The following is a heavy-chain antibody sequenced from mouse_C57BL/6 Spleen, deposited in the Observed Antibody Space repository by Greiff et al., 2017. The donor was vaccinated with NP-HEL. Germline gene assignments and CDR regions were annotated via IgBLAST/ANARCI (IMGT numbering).Heavy chain of an antibody. J-gene: IGHJ3*01. CDR1: GYTFTSYW. Sequence: QVQLQQPGAELVKPGASVKVSCKASGYTFTSYWMHWVKQRPGQGLEWIGRIHPSDSDTNYNQKFKGKATLTVDKSSRTAYMQLSSLTSEDSAVYYCASPYYGSSPWFAYWGQGTLVTVSA. V-gene: IGHV1-74*01. CDR2: IHPSDSDT. CDR3: ASPYYGSSPWFAY. D-gene: IGHD1-1*01.